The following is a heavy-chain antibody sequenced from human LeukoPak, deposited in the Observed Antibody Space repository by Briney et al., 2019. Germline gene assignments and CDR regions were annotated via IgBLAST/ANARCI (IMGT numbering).Heavy chain of an antibody. J-gene: IGHJ6*02. CDR3: ARDNTRLYGMDV. Sequence: GGSLRLSCAASGLPFSTYWMSWVRQAPGKGLEWVANIKQDGSEKYYVDSVKGRFTISRDNAKNSLYLQMNSLRAEDTAVYYCARDNTRLYGMDVWGQGTTVTVSS. CDR1: GLPFSTYW. V-gene: IGHV3-7*01. D-gene: IGHD2-2*01. CDR2: IKQDGSEK.